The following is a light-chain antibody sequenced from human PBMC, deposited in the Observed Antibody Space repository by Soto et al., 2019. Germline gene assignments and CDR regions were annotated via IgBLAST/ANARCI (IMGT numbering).Light chain of an antibody. CDR1: QSVITCY. V-gene: IGKV3-20*01. J-gene: IGKJ4*01. CDR2: AAS. CDR3: QKYRSSPLA. Sequence: EIVLTQSPGTLSLSPGERATLSCRASQSVITCYLAWYQQKPGQAPRLLIYAASSTATGITVRFSGSGSGTDFTLTIRRLEPEAFAFYYCQKYRSSPLAFGRGTKVEIK.